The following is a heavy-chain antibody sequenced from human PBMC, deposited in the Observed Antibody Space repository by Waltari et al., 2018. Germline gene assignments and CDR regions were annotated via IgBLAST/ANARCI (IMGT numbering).Heavy chain of an antibody. D-gene: IGHD3-10*01. J-gene: IGHJ6*03. V-gene: IGHV1-69*04. CDR2: VIPILNLV. CDR3: ARFGGDDGYTYYYYMDV. CDR1: GGTFSRYA. Sequence: QVQLVQSGAEVKEPGSSVKVSCKASGGTFSRYAIPWVRQAPGQGLEWMGGVIPILNLVKYAQNFQGRVTITADESTKIAYMELRSLTSDDTAVYYCARFGGDDGYTYYYYMDVWGNGTTVTVSS.